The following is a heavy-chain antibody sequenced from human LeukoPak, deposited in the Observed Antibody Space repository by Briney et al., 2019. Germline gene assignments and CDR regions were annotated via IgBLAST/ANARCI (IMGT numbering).Heavy chain of an antibody. CDR1: GGSLSGYY. Sequence: SSETLSLTCAVYGGSLSGYYWSWIRQPPGKGLEWIGEINHSGITNYNPSLKSRVTISINTSKNQFSLKVTSVTAADTAVYYCARRGYDSGSDYWGQGTLVTVSS. D-gene: IGHD3-10*01. CDR2: INHSGIT. V-gene: IGHV4-34*01. CDR3: ARRGYDSGSDY. J-gene: IGHJ4*02.